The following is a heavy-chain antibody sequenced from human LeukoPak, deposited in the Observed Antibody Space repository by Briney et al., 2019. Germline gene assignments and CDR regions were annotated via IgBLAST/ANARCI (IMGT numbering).Heavy chain of an antibody. CDR1: GFTLSTYP. Sequence: GGSLRLSCAASGFTLSTYPMSWVRQAPGKGMEWVSAISGSGGSTYYADSVKGRFTISRDNSKNTLYLQRISLRAEDTAVYYCAKDRYYFEYWGQGTLVTVS. CDR3: AKDRYYFEY. J-gene: IGHJ4*02. V-gene: IGHV3-23*01. CDR2: ISGSGGST.